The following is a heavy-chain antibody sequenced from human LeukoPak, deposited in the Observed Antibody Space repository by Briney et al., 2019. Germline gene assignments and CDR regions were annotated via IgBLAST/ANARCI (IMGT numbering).Heavy chain of an antibody. CDR3: ARHRYCSSTSCYDWFDP. CDR1: GYSISSGYY. CDR2: IYHSGST. D-gene: IGHD2-2*01. Sequence: SETLSLTCAVSGYSISSGYYRGWIRQPPGKGLEWIGSIYHSGSTYYNPSLKSRVTISVDTSKNQFSLKLSSVTAADTAVYYCARHRYCSSTSCYDWFDPWGQGTLVTVSS. J-gene: IGHJ5*02. V-gene: IGHV4-38-2*01.